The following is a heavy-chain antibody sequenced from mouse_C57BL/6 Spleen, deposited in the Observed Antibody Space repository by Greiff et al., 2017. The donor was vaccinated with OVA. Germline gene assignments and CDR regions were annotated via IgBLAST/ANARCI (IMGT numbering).Heavy chain of an antibody. D-gene: IGHD1-1*01. CDR1: GYAFSSSW. Sequence: VQLQQSGPELVKPGASVKISCKASGYAFSSSWMNWVKQRPGKGLEWIGRIYPGDGDTNYNGKFKGKATLTADKSSSTAYMQLSSLTSEDSAVYFCARTWYGSSYWYFDVWGTGTTVTVSS. CDR3: ARTWYGSSYWYFDV. CDR2: IYPGDGDT. J-gene: IGHJ1*03. V-gene: IGHV1-82*01.